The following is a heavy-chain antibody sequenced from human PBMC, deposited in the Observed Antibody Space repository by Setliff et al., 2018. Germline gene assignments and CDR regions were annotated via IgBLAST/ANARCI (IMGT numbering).Heavy chain of an antibody. D-gene: IGHD1-1*01. CDR2: IYPYDSQT. J-gene: IGHJ1*01. CDR1: GYFFLTSW. Sequence: GESLKISCKGSGYFFLTSWIGWVRQLPGKGLEWMGIIYPYDSQTRYSPSFQGQFTMSVDTSINTSYLQWNSLKASDTALYFCARLPSTGSAFFQHWGQGTLVTVSS. CDR3: ARLPSTGSAFFQH. V-gene: IGHV5-51*01.